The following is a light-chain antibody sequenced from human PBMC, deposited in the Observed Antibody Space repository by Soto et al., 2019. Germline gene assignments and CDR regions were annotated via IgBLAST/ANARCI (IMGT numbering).Light chain of an antibody. CDR1: QSISSW. Sequence: DIQMTRSPSTLSASVGDRVTITCRASQSISSWLAWYQQKPGKAPRLLIYKASNLESVVPSSFSGSGSGTEFTLTISSLQPDDSATYYCQQYNDNWTFGQGTKV. CDR3: QQYNDNWT. CDR2: KAS. J-gene: IGKJ1*01. V-gene: IGKV1-5*03.